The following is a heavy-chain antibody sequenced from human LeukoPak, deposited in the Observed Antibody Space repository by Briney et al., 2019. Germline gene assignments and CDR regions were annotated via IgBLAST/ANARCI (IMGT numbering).Heavy chain of an antibody. CDR2: ISYDGSNK. J-gene: IGHJ4*02. D-gene: IGHD5-24*01. CDR3: ARGVEMATDY. CDR1: GFTLSSYA. Sequence: GGSLRLSCAASGFTLSSYAMSWVRQAPGKGLEWVAVISYDGSNKYYADSVKGRFTISRDNSKNTLYLQMNSLRAEDTAVYYCARGVEMATDYWGQGTLVTVSS. V-gene: IGHV3-30-3*01.